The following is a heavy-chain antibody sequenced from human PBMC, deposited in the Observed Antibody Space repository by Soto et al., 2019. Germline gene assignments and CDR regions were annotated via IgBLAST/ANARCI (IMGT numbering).Heavy chain of an antibody. Sequence: GGSLRLSCAASGFTFDSPYSHAMSWVRQSPGKGPEWVSTISSNGANTHYAESVKGRFTISKDPSRNTVHLHMNSLRAEDTATYFCVSWVSAHFEYWGHGTPVTVSS. V-gene: IGHV3-23*01. CDR1: GFTFDSPYSHA. D-gene: IGHD2-8*01. CDR2: ISSNGANT. CDR3: VSWVSAHFEY. J-gene: IGHJ4*01.